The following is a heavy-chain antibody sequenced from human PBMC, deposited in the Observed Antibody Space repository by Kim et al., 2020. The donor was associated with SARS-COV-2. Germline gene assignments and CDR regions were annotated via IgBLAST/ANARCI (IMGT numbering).Heavy chain of an antibody. CDR3: AKDHLWGVEMATIGDFDY. CDR2: ISGSGGST. D-gene: IGHD3-16*01. CDR1: GFTFSSYA. J-gene: IGHJ4*02. V-gene: IGHV3-23*01. Sequence: GGSLRLSCAASGFTFSSYAMSWVRQAPGKGLEWVSAISGSGGSTYYADSVKGRFTISRDNSKNTLYLQMNSLRAEDTAVYYCAKDHLWGVEMATIGDFDYWGQGTLVTVSS.